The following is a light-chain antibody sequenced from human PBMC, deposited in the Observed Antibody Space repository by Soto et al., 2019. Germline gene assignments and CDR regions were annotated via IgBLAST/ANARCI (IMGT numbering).Light chain of an antibody. CDR1: SSNIGGYP. CDR2: DNS. V-gene: IGLV1-44*01. Sequence: QSVLTQPPSASGAPGQRVTISCSGSSSNIGGYPVNWLQHFPGTAPKLLIYDNSRRPSGVPDRFSGSRSGTSASLAISGLQSEDESDYYCTTWDDSLNGPVFGGGTKLTVL. CDR3: TTWDDSLNGPV. J-gene: IGLJ3*02.